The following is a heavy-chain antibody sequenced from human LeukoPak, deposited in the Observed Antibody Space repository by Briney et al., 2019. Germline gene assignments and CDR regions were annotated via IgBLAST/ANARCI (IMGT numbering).Heavy chain of an antibody. CDR3: AKAVTGTNFSAGAFDI. D-gene: IGHD1-20*01. Sequence: GGSLRLSCAASGFTFDDYAMHWVRQAPGKGLEWVSGISWNSGSIGYADSVKGRFTISRDNAKNSLYLQMNSLRAEDMALYYCAKAVTGTNFSAGAFDIWGQGTMVTVFS. V-gene: IGHV3-9*03. CDR2: ISWNSGSI. J-gene: IGHJ3*02. CDR1: GFTFDDYA.